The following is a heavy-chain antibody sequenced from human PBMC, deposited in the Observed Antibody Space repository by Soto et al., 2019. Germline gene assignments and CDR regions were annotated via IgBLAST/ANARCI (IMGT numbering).Heavy chain of an antibody. D-gene: IGHD6-13*01. CDR2: ISYDGSNK. V-gene: IGHV3-30*18. CDR1: GFTFSSYG. Sequence: GGSLRLSCAASGFTFSSYGMHWVRQAPGKGLEWVAVISYDGSNKYYADSVKGRFTISRDNSKNTLYLQMNSLRAEDTAVYYCAKRMAAAAGIDYWGQGTLVTVSS. CDR3: AKRMAAAAGIDY. J-gene: IGHJ4*02.